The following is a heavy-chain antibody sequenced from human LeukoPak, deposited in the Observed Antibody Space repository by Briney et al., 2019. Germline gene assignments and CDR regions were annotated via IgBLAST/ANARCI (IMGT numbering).Heavy chain of an antibody. CDR2: ITGSGDKT. V-gene: IGHV3-23*01. D-gene: IGHD4-11*01. J-gene: IGHJ4*02. Sequence: PGGSLRLSCAASGFTFSNYAMHWVRQAPGKGLEWVSGITGSGDKTYYTDSLKGRFTISRDNSKNTLFLQMSSLRADDTAVYYCAKDRVTTVTTFFSQFDYWGQGTLVTVSS. CDR3: AKDRVTTVTTFFSQFDY. CDR1: GFTFSNYA.